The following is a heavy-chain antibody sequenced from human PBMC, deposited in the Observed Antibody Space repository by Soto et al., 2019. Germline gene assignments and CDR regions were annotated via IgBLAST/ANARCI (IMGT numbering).Heavy chain of an antibody. Sequence: AVKVSCKASGGTFSSYAISWVRQAPGQGLEWMGGIIPIFGTANYAQKFQGRVTITADESTSTAYMELSSLRSEDTAVYYCASSELLDHYYYYYGMDVWGQGTTVTVSS. CDR1: GGTFSSYA. J-gene: IGHJ6*02. D-gene: IGHD2-21*01. CDR2: IIPIFGTA. CDR3: ASSELLDHYYYYYGMDV. V-gene: IGHV1-69*13.